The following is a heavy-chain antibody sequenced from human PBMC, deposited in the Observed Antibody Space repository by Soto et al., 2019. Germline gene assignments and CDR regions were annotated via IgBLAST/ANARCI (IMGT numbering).Heavy chain of an antibody. CDR2: INHSGST. Sequence: QVQLQQWGAGLLKPSETLSLTCAVYGGSFSGYYWSWIRQPPGKGLEWIGEINHSGSTNYNPSLKSRVTISVDTSKNQFSLKLSSVIAADTAVYYCARGTDLYSSSWNPKKVRYMDVWGKGTTVTVSS. V-gene: IGHV4-34*01. CDR3: ARGTDLYSSSWNPKKVRYMDV. CDR1: GGSFSGYY. J-gene: IGHJ6*03. D-gene: IGHD6-13*01.